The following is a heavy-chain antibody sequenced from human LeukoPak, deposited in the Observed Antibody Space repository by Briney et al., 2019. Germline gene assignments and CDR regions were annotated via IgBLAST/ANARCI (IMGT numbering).Heavy chain of an antibody. CDR2: INHSGST. CDR1: GGSFSGYY. CDR3: ARLVVPAVTNWFDP. J-gene: IGHJ5*02. Sequence: SETLSLTCAVYGGSFSGYYWSWIRQPPGKGLEWIGEINHSGSTNYNPSLKSRVTISVDTSKNQFSLKLSSVTAADTAVYYCARLVVPAVTNWFDPWGQGTLVTVSS. D-gene: IGHD2-2*01. V-gene: IGHV4-34*01.